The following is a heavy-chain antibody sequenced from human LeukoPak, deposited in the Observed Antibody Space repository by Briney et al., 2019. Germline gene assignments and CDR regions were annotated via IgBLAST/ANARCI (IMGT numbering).Heavy chain of an antibody. J-gene: IGHJ4*02. CDR2: IYSGGST. V-gene: IGHV3-66*01. CDR3: ARAAGGGWDY. D-gene: IGHD6-19*01. Sequence: GGSLRLSCAASGFTFSNAWMSWVRQAPGKGLEWVSVIYSGGSTYYADSVKGRFTISRDNSKNTLYLQMNSLRAEDTAVYYCARAAGGGWDYWGQGTLVTVSS. CDR1: GFTFSNAW.